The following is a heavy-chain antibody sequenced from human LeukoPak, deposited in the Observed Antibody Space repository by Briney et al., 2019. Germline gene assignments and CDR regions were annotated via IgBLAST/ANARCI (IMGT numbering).Heavy chain of an antibody. CDR3: AKDRPNYYGSNGHYYKLNGDC. V-gene: IGHV3-23*01. Sequence: GGSLRLSCAPSGFTFSSYAMSWVRQAPGKELEWVSSITSSGAATYYADSVKGRFTISRDNSDNTLYLQMNSLRAEDTAVYYCAKDRPNYYGSNGHYYKLNGDCWGQGTLVTVSS. D-gene: IGHD3-22*01. CDR1: GFTFSSYA. CDR2: ITSSGAAT. J-gene: IGHJ4*02.